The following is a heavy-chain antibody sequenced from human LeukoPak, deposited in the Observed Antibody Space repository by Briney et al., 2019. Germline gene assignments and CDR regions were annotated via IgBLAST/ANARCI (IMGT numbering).Heavy chain of an antibody. CDR1: GYTFTSYG. Sequence: ASVKVSCKASGYTFTSYGTSWVRQAPGQGLEWMGWISAYNGNTNYAQKLQGRVTMTTDTSASTAYMELRSLRSDDTAVYYRARDTALDCGGDCHYYFDYWGQGTLVTVSS. CDR3: ARDTALDCGGDCHYYFDY. J-gene: IGHJ4*02. D-gene: IGHD2-21*02. V-gene: IGHV1-18*01. CDR2: ISAYNGNT.